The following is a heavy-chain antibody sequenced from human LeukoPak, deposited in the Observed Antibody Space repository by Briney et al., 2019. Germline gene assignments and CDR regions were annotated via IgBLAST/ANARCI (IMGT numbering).Heavy chain of an antibody. D-gene: IGHD3-22*01. CDR2: ISGSDGST. CDR3: AKDRAMIVVVITFFDH. J-gene: IGHJ4*02. V-gene: IGHV3-23*01. CDR1: GFTFSSYD. Sequence: GGSLRLSCAASGFTFSSYDMSWVRQAPGEGLEWVSAISGSDGSTYYADSVKGRFTISRDNSKNTLYLQMNSLRAEDAAVYYCAKDRAMIVVVITFFDHWGQGTLVTVSS.